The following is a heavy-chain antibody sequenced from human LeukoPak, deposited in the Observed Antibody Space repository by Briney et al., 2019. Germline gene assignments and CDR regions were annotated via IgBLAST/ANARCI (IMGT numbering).Heavy chain of an antibody. CDR2: IYHSGST. J-gene: IGHJ5*02. V-gene: IGHV4-30-2*01. Sequence: TSQTLSLTCAVSGGSISSGGYSWSWLRQPPGKGLEWIGYIYHSGSTYYNPSLKSRVTISVDRSKNQFSLKLSSVTAADTAVYYCARGPTTVVTPDWFDPWGQGTLVTVSS. CDR1: GGSISSGGYS. D-gene: IGHD4-23*01. CDR3: ARGPTTVVTPDWFDP.